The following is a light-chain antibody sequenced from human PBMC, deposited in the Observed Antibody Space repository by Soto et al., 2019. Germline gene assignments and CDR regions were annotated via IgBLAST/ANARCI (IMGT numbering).Light chain of an antibody. J-gene: IGLJ3*02. CDR3: STWDDSRSGPV. CDR2: SNS. CDR1: SSNIGSNY. Sequence: QSVLTQPPSASGTPGQRVTISCSGSSSNIGSNYVYWYQQLPGTAPKLLIYSNSQRPSGVPDRFSGSKSGTSASRAISGLRSEDEADYYCSTWDDSRSGPVLGGGTKLTVL. V-gene: IGLV1-47*02.